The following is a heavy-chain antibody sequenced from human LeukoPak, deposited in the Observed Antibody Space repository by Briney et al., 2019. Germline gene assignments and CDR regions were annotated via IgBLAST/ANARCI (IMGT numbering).Heavy chain of an antibody. Sequence: SETLSLTCAVYGGSISGYYWSWIRQPPRKGLQWIGEINHSGSTNYHPSLKSRVTISVDTSKIQFSLKLSSVTAADTAVYYCARGTPPTVTTFWWFDPWGQGTLVTVSS. J-gene: IGHJ5*02. CDR3: ARGTPPTVTTFWWFDP. CDR1: GGSISGYY. V-gene: IGHV4-34*01. CDR2: INHSGST. D-gene: IGHD4-17*01.